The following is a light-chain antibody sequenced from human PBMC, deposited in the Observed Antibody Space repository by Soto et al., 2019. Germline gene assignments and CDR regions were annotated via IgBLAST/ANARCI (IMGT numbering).Light chain of an antibody. Sequence: QSVLTQPPSASGTPGQRVTISCSGSSSNIESNTVTWYQQLPGTAPKLVIYSNYDRPSGVPDRFSGSTSGTSASLVIRGLPSEDEADYYCCSYAGSNTLIFGGGTQLTVL. V-gene: IGLV1-44*01. J-gene: IGLJ2*01. CDR2: SNY. CDR3: CSYAGSNTLI. CDR1: SSNIESNT.